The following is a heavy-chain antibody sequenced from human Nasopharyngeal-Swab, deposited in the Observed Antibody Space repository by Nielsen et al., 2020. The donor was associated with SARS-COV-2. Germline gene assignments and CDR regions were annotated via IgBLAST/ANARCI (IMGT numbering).Heavy chain of an antibody. Sequence: GESLKISCTASGFTFGDYAMSWFRQAPGKGLEWVGFIRSEAYGGTTEYAASVKARFTISRDDSQSIAFLQMNSLKTEDTAVYYCTTGGSTFYPYGSGSYLDYWGQGTLVTVSS. CDR1: GFTFGDYA. J-gene: IGHJ4*02. D-gene: IGHD3-10*01. V-gene: IGHV3-49*03. CDR2: IRSEAYGGTT. CDR3: TTGGSTFYPYGSGSYLDY.